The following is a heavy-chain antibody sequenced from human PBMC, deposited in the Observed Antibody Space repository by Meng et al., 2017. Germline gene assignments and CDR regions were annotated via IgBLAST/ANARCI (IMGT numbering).Heavy chain of an antibody. J-gene: IGHJ4*02. V-gene: IGHV6-1*01. CDR1: GDSVSSNSAA. Sequence: QIQSPQSGTGLVKPSQTLSLLCAISGDSVSSNSAAWNWIRQSTSRGLEWLGRAYYRSKWYHDYAESVKSRISIDPDTSKNQFSLQLRSVTPEDSVVYYCARGSYSFDSWGQRTLVTVSS. CDR3: ARGSYSFDS. D-gene: IGHD1-26*01. CDR2: AYYRSKWYH.